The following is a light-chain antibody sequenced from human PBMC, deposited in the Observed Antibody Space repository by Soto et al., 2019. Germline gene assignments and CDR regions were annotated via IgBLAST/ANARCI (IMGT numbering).Light chain of an antibody. V-gene: IGLV2-14*01. CDR2: EVS. CDR3: SSYTSSSTLSVV. CDR1: SSDVGGYNY. J-gene: IGLJ2*01. Sequence: QSALTQPASVSGSPGQSITISCTGISSDVGGYNYVSWYQQHPGKAPKLMIYEVSNRPSGVSNRFSGSKSGNTASLTISGLQAEDEADYYCSSYTSSSTLSVVFGGGTKLTVL.